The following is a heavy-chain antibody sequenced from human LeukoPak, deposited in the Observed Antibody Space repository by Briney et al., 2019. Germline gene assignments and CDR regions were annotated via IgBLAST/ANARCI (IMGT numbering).Heavy chain of an antibody. V-gene: IGHV3-74*01. CDR3: ARADGGWYHYYYYMDV. CDR2: INSDGSST. CDR1: GFTFSSYG. Sequence: QTGGSLRLSCAASGFTFSSYGMHWVRQAPGKGLVWVSRINSDGSSTSYADSVKGRFTISRDNAKNTLYLQMNSLRGEDTAVYYCARADGGWYHYYYYMDVWGKGTTVTVSS. J-gene: IGHJ6*03. D-gene: IGHD6-19*01.